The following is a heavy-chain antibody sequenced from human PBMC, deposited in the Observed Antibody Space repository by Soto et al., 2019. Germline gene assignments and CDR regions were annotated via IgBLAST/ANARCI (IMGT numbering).Heavy chain of an antibody. CDR2: INTDNGNT. J-gene: IGHJ4*02. V-gene: IGHV1-3*04. Sequence: QVHLVQSGAEVKKPGASVKISCEASGYTFTRYTLHWVRLAPGQRLEWMGWINTDNGNTGYSQKFQGRVTVVRDTSARIVYMELSSLMSGDTAVYYCARDFDQGSFDYWGQGTLVTVSS. CDR3: ARDFDQGSFDY. D-gene: IGHD2-2*01. CDR1: GYTFTRYT.